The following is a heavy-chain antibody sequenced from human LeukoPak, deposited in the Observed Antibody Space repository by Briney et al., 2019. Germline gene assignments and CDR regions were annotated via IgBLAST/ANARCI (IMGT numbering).Heavy chain of an antibody. CDR3: AKEGGVGGLDY. V-gene: IGHV3-30*02. CDR1: GFILRDYG. CDR2: VRFGGSGK. D-gene: IGHD3-16*01. J-gene: IGHJ4*02. Sequence: PGGSLRLSCTASGFILRDYGMHWVRQAPGKGLEWVAFVRFGGSGKYYADSVKGRFIISRDDSENTLYLQLNSLRVEGTGLYYCAKEGGVGGLDYWGQGTLVAVSA.